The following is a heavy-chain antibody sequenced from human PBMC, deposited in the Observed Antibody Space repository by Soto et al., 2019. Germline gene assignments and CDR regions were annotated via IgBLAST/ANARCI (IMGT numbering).Heavy chain of an antibody. D-gene: IGHD3-3*01. CDR3: ANIGGVAAPAY. CDR1: GFIFSNSA. Sequence: GGSLRLSCVASASGFIFSNSAMSWVRQAPGMGLEWVSLISPSGANRDFADSVKGRFGISRENSKNTLYLEMNNLRAEDTGVYHCANIGGVAAPAYWGQGTLVTVSS. J-gene: IGHJ4*02. CDR2: ISPSGANR. V-gene: IGHV3-23*01.